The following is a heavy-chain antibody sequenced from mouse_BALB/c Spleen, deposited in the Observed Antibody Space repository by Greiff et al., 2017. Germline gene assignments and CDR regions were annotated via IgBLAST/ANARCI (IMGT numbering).Heavy chain of an antibody. Sequence: QVQLQQSGAELMKPGASVKISCKATGYTFSSYWIEWVKQRPGHGLEWIGEILPGSGSTNYNEKFKGKATFTADTSSNTAYMQLSSLTSEDSAVYYCAFSTTATWFAYWGQGTLVTVSA. J-gene: IGHJ3*01. CDR1: GYTFSSYW. CDR3: AFSTTATWFAY. CDR2: ILPGSGST. D-gene: IGHD1-1*01. V-gene: IGHV1-9*01.